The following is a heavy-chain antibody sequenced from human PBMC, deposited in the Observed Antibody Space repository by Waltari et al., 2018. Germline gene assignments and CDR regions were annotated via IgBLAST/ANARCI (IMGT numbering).Heavy chain of an antibody. Sequence: HVQLQESGPGLVKPSETLSLTCSVSGDFPSNDHWTWIRQAPGKGLEWISYLRNTGATKCTPSLESRVTVSAVTSNKQFSLRLTSVTAADTAVYYCARLPTKYYDSLGWGFFDQWGQGILVTVSS. J-gene: IGHJ4*02. CDR1: GDFPSNDH. D-gene: IGHD3-22*01. CDR2: LRNTGAT. V-gene: IGHV4-59*08. CDR3: ARLPTKYYDSLGWGFFDQ.